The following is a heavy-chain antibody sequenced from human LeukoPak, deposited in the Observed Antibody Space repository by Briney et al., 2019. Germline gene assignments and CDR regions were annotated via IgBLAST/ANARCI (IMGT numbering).Heavy chain of an antibody. Sequence: PGGSLRLSCAASGLTVSTNYMSWVRQAPGKGLEWVAVISFDGTNKYYADSVKGRFTISRDNSKNTLYLQMNSLRAEDRAKYYCVRSSGGTCYSFPSGYWGQGTLVTVSS. CDR2: ISFDGTNK. CDR1: GLTVSTNY. V-gene: IGHV3-30*03. D-gene: IGHD2-15*01. J-gene: IGHJ4*02. CDR3: VRSSGGTCYSFPSGY.